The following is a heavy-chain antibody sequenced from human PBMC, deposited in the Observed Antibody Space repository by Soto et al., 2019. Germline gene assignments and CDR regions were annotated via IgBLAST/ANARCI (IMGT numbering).Heavy chain of an antibody. D-gene: IGHD2-15*01. CDR2: IWYDGSNK. V-gene: IGHV3-33*01. Sequence: GGSLRLSCAASGFTFSSYGMHWVRQAPGKGLEWVAVIWYDGSNKYYADSVKGRFTISRDNSKNTLYLQMNSLRAEDTAVYYCARDVIEGIVVVVAATLSGLPDYWGQGTLVTVSS. CDR3: ARDVIEGIVVVVAATLSGLPDY. J-gene: IGHJ4*02. CDR1: GFTFSSYG.